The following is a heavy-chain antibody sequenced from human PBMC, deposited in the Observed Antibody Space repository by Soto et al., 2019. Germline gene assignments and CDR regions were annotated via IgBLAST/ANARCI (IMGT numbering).Heavy chain of an antibody. Sequence: QAQLVQSGAEVKKPGASVKVSCKASGYSFPDFAMHWVRLASGQRLEWMGWINADKGDTKYSPKFQGRVTLTRVTSATTVYMELRSLRSEDTAVYYCARGPLSGVATIWDYANCFDTWGHGRLVTVST. CDR1: GYSFPDFA. J-gene: IGHJ5*01. D-gene: IGHD5-12*01. V-gene: IGHV1-3*01. CDR2: INADKGDT. CDR3: ARGPLSGVATIWDYANCFDT.